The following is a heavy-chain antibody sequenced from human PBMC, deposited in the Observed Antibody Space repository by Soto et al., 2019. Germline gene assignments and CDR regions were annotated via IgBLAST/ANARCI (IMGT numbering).Heavy chain of an antibody. CDR3: ASMEGDPRDGYKTYWYFDL. V-gene: IGHV4-59*08. CDR2: IYYSGST. Sequence: QVQLQESGPGLVKPSETLSLTCTVSGGSISSYYWTWIRQPPGKGLEWIGYIYYSGSTNYNPSLKSRVTISVDTSKNQFSLKLSSVTAADTAVYYCASMEGDPRDGYKTYWYFDLWGRGTLVTVSS. J-gene: IGHJ2*01. CDR1: GGSISSYY. D-gene: IGHD2-21*01.